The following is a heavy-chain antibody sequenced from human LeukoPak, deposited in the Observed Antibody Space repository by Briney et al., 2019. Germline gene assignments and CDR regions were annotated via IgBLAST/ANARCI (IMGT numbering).Heavy chain of an antibody. V-gene: IGHV3-43*02. CDR2: INSDGGKT. CDR1: GFAFHAFD. CDR3: ATWAFYHGLDV. Sequence: SGGSQRLSCAASGFAFHAFDMYWVRQAPGKGLEWVSRINSDGGKTYYADSVRGRFTISRDNSKNSLYLQMNSLRTDDAALYYCATWAFYHGLDVWGQGTTVTVSS. D-gene: IGHD1-26*01. J-gene: IGHJ6*02.